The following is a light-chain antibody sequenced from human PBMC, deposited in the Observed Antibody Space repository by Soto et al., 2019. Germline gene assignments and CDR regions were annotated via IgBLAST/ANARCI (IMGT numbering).Light chain of an antibody. Sequence: DIQMTQSPSSLSASVGDRVTITCRASQSISSYLNWYQQKPGKAPKLLIYAASSLQSGVPSRFSGSRSGTDFTLTISSLQPEDFENYYCQQSYSTPFVTFGQGTRLEI. CDR2: AAS. CDR3: QQSYSTPFVT. V-gene: IGKV1-39*01. J-gene: IGKJ5*01. CDR1: QSISSY.